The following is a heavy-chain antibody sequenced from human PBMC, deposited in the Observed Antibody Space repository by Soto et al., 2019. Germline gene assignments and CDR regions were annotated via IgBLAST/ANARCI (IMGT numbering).Heavy chain of an antibody. J-gene: IGHJ4*02. D-gene: IGHD6-19*01. V-gene: IGHV4-34*01. CDR3: AREGIVVAGNRPGNLE. Sequence: SETLSLTCAVYGGSFSGYYWSWIRQPPGKGLEWIGEINHSGSTNYNPSLKSRVTISVDTSKNQFSLKLSSVTAADTAVYYCAREGIVVAGNRPGNLEWGQGTLVTVSS. CDR1: GGSFSGYY. CDR2: INHSGST.